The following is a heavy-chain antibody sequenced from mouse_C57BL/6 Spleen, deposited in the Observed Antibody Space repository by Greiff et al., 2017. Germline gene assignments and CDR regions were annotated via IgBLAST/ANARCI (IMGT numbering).Heavy chain of an antibody. CDR2: IDPSDSYT. D-gene: IGHD1-1*01. V-gene: IGHV1-69*01. CDR3: ARSTTVVATLYAMDY. Sequence: QVQLQQSGAELVMPGASVKLSCKASGYTFTSYWMHWVKQRPGQGLEWIGEIDPSDSYTNYNQKFKGKSTLTVDKSSSTAYMQLSSLTSEDSAVYYCARSTTVVATLYAMDYWGQGTSVTVSS. J-gene: IGHJ4*01. CDR1: GYTFTSYW.